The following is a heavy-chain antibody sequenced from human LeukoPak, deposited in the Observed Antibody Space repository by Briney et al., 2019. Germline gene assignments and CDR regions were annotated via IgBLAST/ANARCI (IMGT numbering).Heavy chain of an antibody. D-gene: IGHD3-22*01. V-gene: IGHV4-39*01. CDR3: ARTARDYYDSSGYYFDY. CDR1: GGSISSSSYY. J-gene: IGHJ4*02. CDR2: IYYSGST. Sequence: SETLSLTCTVSGGSISSSSYYWGWIRQPPGKGLEWIGSIYYSGSTYYNPSLKSRVTISVDTSKNQFCLKLSSVTAADTAVYYCARTARDYYDSSGYYFDYWGQGTLVTVSS.